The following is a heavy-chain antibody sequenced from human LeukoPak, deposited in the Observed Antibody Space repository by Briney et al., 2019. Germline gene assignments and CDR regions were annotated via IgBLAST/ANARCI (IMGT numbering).Heavy chain of an antibody. CDR2: ISSNGDRT. Sequence: GGSLRLSCAASGFIFSSYAMNWVRQAPGKGLEYVSAISSNGDRTYYADSVKGRFTISRDNSKSTLYLQMGSLRAEDLAVYYCARMRSGYPLDYWGQGTLVTVSS. J-gene: IGHJ4*02. CDR1: GFIFSSYA. CDR3: ARMRSGYPLDY. D-gene: IGHD3-3*01. V-gene: IGHV3-64*02.